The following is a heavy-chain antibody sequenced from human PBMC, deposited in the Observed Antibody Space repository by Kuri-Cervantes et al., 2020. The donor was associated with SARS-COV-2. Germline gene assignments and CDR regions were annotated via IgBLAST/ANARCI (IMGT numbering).Heavy chain of an antibody. CDR2: IRSKAYGGTT. J-gene: IGHJ4*03. V-gene: IGHV3-49*04. CDR1: GFTFGDYA. CDR3: AKGAKWELLLSDY. Sequence: GESLKISCTASGFTFGDYAMSWVRQAPGKGLEWVGFIRSKAYGGTTEYAASVKGRFTISRDDSKSIAYLQMNSLRAEDTAVYYCAKGAKWELLLSDYWGQGTTVTVSS. D-gene: IGHD1-26*01.